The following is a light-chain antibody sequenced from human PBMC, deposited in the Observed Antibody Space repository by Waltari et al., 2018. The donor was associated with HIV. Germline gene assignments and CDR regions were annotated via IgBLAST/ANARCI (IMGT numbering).Light chain of an antibody. Sequence: EIVLTQSPGTLSLSPGERATLYCRASQTVISTYLAWYQQKPGQAPRLLIHGASTRATGIPDRFSGSGSGTDFTLIISRLEPEDFAIYYCQQYGSSPLFGQGTKVEI. V-gene: IGKV3-20*01. CDR2: GAS. J-gene: IGKJ2*01. CDR3: QQYGSSPL. CDR1: QTVISTY.